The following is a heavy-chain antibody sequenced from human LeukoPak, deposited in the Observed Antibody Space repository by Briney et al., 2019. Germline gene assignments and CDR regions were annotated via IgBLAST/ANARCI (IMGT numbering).Heavy chain of an antibody. D-gene: IGHD5-18*01. CDR2: ISGDGGST. Sequence: GGSLRLSCADSGFTFDDYAMHWVRQAPGKGLEWVSLISGDGGSTYYADSVKGRFTISRDNSKNSLYLQMNSLRTEDTALYYCAKAGGPLYSYGDFPIDYWGQGTLVTVSS. CDR3: AKAGGPLYSYGDFPIDY. CDR1: GFTFDDYA. V-gene: IGHV3-43*02. J-gene: IGHJ4*02.